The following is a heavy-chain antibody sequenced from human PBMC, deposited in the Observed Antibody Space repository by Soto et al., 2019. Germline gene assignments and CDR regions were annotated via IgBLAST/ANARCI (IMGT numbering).Heavy chain of an antibody. CDR1: GFTFSSYS. V-gene: IGHV3-48*01. Sequence: GGSLRLSCAASGFTFSSYSMNWVRQAPGKGLEWVSYISSSSSTTYYADSVKGRFTISRDNAKNSLYLQMNSLRAEDTAVYYCARDGGGYCGGDCYSGPYYYYYYGMDVWGQGT. J-gene: IGHJ6*02. CDR3: ARDGGGYCGGDCYSGPYYYYYYGMDV. D-gene: IGHD2-21*02. CDR2: ISSSSSTT.